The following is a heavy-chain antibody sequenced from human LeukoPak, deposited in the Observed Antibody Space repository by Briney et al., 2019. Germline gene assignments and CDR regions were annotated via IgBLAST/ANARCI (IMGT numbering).Heavy chain of an antibody. V-gene: IGHV3-64*02. CDR3: ARRPDGASGAFDI. CDR2: MSSNGVST. Sequence: GGSLRLSCAASGFTISNYAIHWVRQAPGKGLEYVSAMSSNGVSTYYADSVKGRFTISRDSSKNTLYLQMGSLGPEDMAVYYCARRPDGASGAFDIWGQGTMVTVSS. J-gene: IGHJ3*02. CDR1: GFTISNYA. D-gene: IGHD1-14*01.